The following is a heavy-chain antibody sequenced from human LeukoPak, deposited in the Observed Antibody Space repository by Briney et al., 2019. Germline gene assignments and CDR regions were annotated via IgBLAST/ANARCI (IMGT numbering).Heavy chain of an antibody. Sequence: GGSLILSCAASGFTFSSYALHWVRQAPGKGLEWVAVISYDGSNKYYADSVRGRFTISRDNSRNTLYLQMNSLRAEDTAVYYCARAEVSAWSSDHWGQGTLVTVSS. J-gene: IGHJ4*02. CDR3: ARAEVSAWSSDH. D-gene: IGHD2-8*02. V-gene: IGHV3-30-3*01. CDR2: ISYDGSNK. CDR1: GFTFSSYA.